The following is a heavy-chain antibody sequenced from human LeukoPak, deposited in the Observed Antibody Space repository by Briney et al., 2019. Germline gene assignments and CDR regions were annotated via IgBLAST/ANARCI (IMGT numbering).Heavy chain of an antibody. Sequence: GGSLRLSCAASGFTFSSYAMHWVRQAPGKGPEWVAVISYDGSNKYYADSVKGRFTISRDNSKNTLYLQMNSLRAEDTAVYYCARGNYGDSSGFDYWGQGTLVTVSS. CDR2: ISYDGSNK. CDR1: GFTFSSYA. D-gene: IGHD4-17*01. CDR3: ARGNYGDSSGFDY. J-gene: IGHJ4*02. V-gene: IGHV3-30-3*01.